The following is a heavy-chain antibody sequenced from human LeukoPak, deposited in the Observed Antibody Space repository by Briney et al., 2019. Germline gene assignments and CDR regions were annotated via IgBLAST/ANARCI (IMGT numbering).Heavy chain of an antibody. D-gene: IGHD6-19*01. CDR1: GYTFTGYY. CDR3: ARDQSPIAVADWYFDL. V-gene: IGHV1-2*02. CDR2: INPNSGGT. J-gene: IGHJ2*01. Sequence: GASVKVSCKASGYTFTGYYMHWVRQAPGQGLEWMGWINPNSGGTNYAQKFQGRVTMTRDTSISTAYMELSRLRSDDTAVYYCARDQSPIAVADWYFDLWGRGTLVTVSS.